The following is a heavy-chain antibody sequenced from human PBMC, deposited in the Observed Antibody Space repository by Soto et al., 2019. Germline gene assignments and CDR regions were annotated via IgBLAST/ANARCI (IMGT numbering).Heavy chain of an antibody. D-gene: IGHD1-1*01. J-gene: IGHJ6*03. CDR1: GYTFTGYY. V-gene: IGHV1-2*04. Sequence: GASVKVSCKASGYTFTGYYMHWVRQAPGQGLEWMGWINPNSGGTNYAQKFQGWVTMTRDTSISTAYMELSRLRSDDTAVYYCARARGNWNEGDQYYMDVWGKGTTDTGSS. CDR3: ARARGNWNEGDQYYMDV. CDR2: INPNSGGT.